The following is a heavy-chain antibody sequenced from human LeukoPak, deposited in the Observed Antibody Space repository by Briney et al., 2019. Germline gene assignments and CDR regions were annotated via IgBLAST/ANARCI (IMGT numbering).Heavy chain of an antibody. J-gene: IGHJ4*02. CDR2: ISSSSSYI. D-gene: IGHD6-13*01. CDR1: GFTFSSYS. Sequence: GGSLRLSCAASGFTFSSYSMNWVRQAPGKGLEWVSSISSSSSYIYYADSVKGRFTISRDNAKNSLYLQMNSLRAEDTAVYYCARGGFFIAAASFDYWGQGTLVTVSS. V-gene: IGHV3-21*01. CDR3: ARGGFFIAAASFDY.